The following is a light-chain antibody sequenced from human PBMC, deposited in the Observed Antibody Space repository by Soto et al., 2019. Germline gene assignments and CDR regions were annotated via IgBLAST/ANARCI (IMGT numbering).Light chain of an antibody. V-gene: IGKV1-17*01. CDR3: LHHNGYPPV. CDR1: QHITND. CDR2: LAS. J-gene: IGKJ2*01. Sequence: DIQMTQSPSSLSASVGDTVTITCRASQHITNDCAWYQQKAGRAPKCLILLASRLQTGVPSRFSGSGSGTEFTLTISSLQPEDFATYVCLHHNGYPPVFGQRTKVEIK.